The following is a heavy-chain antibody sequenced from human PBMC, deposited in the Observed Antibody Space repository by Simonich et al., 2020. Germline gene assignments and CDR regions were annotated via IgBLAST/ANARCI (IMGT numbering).Heavy chain of an antibody. CDR2: IGTAGYT. CDR1: GFTFSSYD. CDR3: ARGGYSGSYNWFDP. V-gene: IGHV3-13*01. J-gene: IGHJ5*02. Sequence: EVQLVESGGGLVQPGGSLRLSCDASGFTFSSYDMHWVRQGKGKGLGWVSAIGTAGYTYYPVSGKGRFTISRENAKNSLYLQMNSLRAGDTAVYYCARGGYSGSYNWFDPWGQGTLVTVSS. D-gene: IGHD1-26*01.